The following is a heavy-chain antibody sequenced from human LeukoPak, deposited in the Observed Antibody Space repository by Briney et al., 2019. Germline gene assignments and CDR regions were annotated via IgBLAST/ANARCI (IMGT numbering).Heavy chain of an antibody. CDR2: IYYSGST. CDR1: GGLISSYY. V-gene: IGHV4-59*01. J-gene: IGHJ6*02. Sequence: SETLSLTCTVSGGLISSYYWSWIRQPPGKGLEWIGYIYYSGSTKYNPSLKSRVTISVDTSKKQFSLKLTSVTAADTAEYYCARAPPSAAGYYYGMDVWGQGTTVTVSS. D-gene: IGHD6-13*01. CDR3: ARAPPSAAGYYYGMDV.